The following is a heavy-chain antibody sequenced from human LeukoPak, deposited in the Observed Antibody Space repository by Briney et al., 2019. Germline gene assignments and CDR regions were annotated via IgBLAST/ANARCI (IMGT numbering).Heavy chain of an antibody. Sequence: GGSLRLSCAASEFTFSSYAMSWVRQAPGKGLEWVSAISGSGGSTYYADSVKGRFTISRDNSKNTLYLQMNSLRAEDTAVYYCAKETDLYCTNGVCYPGAKFDYWGQGTLVTVSS. CDR2: ISGSGGST. V-gene: IGHV3-23*01. D-gene: IGHD2-8*01. J-gene: IGHJ4*02. CDR3: AKETDLYCTNGVCYPGAKFDY. CDR1: EFTFSSYA.